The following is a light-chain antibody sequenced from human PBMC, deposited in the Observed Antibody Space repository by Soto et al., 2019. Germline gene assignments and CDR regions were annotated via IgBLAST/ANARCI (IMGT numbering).Light chain of an antibody. CDR3: SSYTSTMTNV. V-gene: IGLV2-14*03. CDR2: DVV. CDR1: SSDVGGFNS. J-gene: IGLJ1*01. Sequence: SALPKPASVSGSPGQSITISCTGTSSDVGGFNSVSWYQLRPGTAPKLILYDVVDRPSGVSYRFSGSKSGNTASLTISGLQAADEADYFCSSYTSTMTNVFGSGTKVTVL.